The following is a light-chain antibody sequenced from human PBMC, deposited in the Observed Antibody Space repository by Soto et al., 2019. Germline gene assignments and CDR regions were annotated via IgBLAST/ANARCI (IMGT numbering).Light chain of an antibody. CDR2: DVS. Sequence: QSALTQPASVSGSPGQSIAISGTGTSSDVGGYSYVSWYQQQPGKAPKLVISDVSNRPSGVSDRFSGSKSGNTASRTIAGLQTEDEADYYCASYTTSSTYVFGTGTKVTVL. V-gene: IGLV2-14*01. J-gene: IGLJ1*01. CDR1: SSDVGGYSY. CDR3: ASYTTSSTYV.